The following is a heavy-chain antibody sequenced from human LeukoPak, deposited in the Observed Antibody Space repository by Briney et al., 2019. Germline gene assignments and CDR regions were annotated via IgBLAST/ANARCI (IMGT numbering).Heavy chain of an antibody. CDR3: ARLDCSGSSCYSDY. D-gene: IGHD2-15*01. J-gene: IGHJ4*02. V-gene: IGHV5-10-1*01. CDR1: GYSFTNYW. Sequence: GESLKISCKGSGYSFTNYWISWVCQMPGKGLEWMGRIDPSDSYIKYSPSFQGHVTIFADKSISTAYLQWSSLKASDTAMYYCARLDCSGSSCYSDYWGQGTLVTVSS. CDR2: IDPSDSYI.